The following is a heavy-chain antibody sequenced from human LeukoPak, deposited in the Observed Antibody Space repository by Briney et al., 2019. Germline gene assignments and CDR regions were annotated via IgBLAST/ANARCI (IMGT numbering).Heavy chain of an antibody. J-gene: IGHJ3*02. CDR2: INPSGGST. CDR3: ATDTIAAAGTGAFDI. D-gene: IGHD6-13*01. V-gene: IGHV1-46*01. Sequence: ASVKVSCKASGYTFTSSYMHWVRQAPGQGLEWMGIINPSGGSTSYAQKFQGRVTMTEDTSTDTAYMELSSLRSEDTAVYYCATDTIAAAGTGAFDIWGQGTMVTVSS. CDR1: GYTFTSSY.